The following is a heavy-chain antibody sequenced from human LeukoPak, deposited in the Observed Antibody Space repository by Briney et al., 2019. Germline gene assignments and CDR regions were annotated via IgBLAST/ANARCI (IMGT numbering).Heavy chain of an antibody. CDR1: GFTFDTYE. V-gene: IGHV3-48*03. Sequence: PGGSLRLSCVASGFTFDTYEMNWVRQAPGKGLEWLSYISSSSTAMYYADSVKGRFTISRDNAKNSLYLQMNSLRAEDTAVYYCAGDHPGYSYGYAYWGQGTVVTVSS. CDR3: AGDHPGYSYGYAY. CDR2: ISSSSTAM. J-gene: IGHJ4*02. D-gene: IGHD5-18*01.